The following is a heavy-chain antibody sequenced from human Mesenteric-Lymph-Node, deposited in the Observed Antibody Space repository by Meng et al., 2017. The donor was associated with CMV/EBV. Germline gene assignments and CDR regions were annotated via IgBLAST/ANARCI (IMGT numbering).Heavy chain of an antibody. Sequence: SLKISCAASGFTFSDYAMHWVRQAPGKGLEWVSVISWKIYTIGYADSLKGRFTVSRDNAKNSLYLQMNTLRPEDTALYSCSKDKVGGNRNSGRPYHSGMDVWGQGTTVTVSS. CDR1: GFTFSDYA. V-gene: IGHV3-9*01. J-gene: IGHJ6*02. D-gene: IGHD1-26*01. CDR2: ISWKIYTI. CDR3: SKDKVGGNRNSGRPYHSGMDV.